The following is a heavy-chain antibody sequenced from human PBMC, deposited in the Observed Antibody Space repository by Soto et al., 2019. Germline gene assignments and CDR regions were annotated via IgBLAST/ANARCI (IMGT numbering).Heavy chain of an antibody. Sequence: PSETLSLTCTVSGGSMSSYYWSWIRQPPGKGLEWIGYIYYSGSTNYNPSLKSRVTISVDTSKNQFSLKLSSVTAADTAVYYCARVRSGSYYEGIDYWGQGTLVTVSS. J-gene: IGHJ4*02. CDR3: ARVRSGSYYEGIDY. D-gene: IGHD1-26*01. CDR1: GGSMSSYY. CDR2: IYYSGST. V-gene: IGHV4-59*01.